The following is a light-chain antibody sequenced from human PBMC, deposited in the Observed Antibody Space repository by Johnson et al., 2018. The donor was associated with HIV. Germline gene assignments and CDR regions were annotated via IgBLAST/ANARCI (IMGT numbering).Light chain of an antibody. CDR3: GTWDTSLCAYV. J-gene: IGLJ1*01. Sequence: QSVLTQPPSVSAAPGQKVTISCSGSSSNIGTNYVSWYQQLPGTAPKLLMFENNQRPSGSPDRFSGSKSGPSATLAITGLQTGEEADYYCGTWDTSLCAYVFGTGTKVTVL. CDR1: SSNIGTNY. V-gene: IGLV1-51*02. CDR2: ENN.